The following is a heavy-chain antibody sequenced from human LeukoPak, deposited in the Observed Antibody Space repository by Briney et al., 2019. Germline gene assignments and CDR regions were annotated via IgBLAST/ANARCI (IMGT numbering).Heavy chain of an antibody. CDR2: MNPNSGNT. J-gene: IGHJ5*02. D-gene: IGHD6-19*01. V-gene: IGHV1-18*04. CDR3: ARRVSSGWYGGSNWFDP. CDR1: GYTFTGYY. Sequence: WASVKVSCKASGYTFTGYYMHWVRQAPGQGLEWMGWMNPNSGNTGYAQKLQGRVTMTTDTSTSTAYMELRSLRSDDTAVYYCARRVSSGWYGGSNWFDPWGQGTLVTVSS.